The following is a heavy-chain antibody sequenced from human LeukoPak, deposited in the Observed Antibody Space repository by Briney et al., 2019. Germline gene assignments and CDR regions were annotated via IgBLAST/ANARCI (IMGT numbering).Heavy chain of an antibody. J-gene: IGHJ4*02. V-gene: IGHV3-33*06. CDR3: AKDLPSLDYYDSSGYLDY. Sequence: GGSLRLSCATSGFTFSYYGMHWVRQAPGKGLEWVAVIWNDATNKYYADSVKGRFTISKDNSRNTLNLQMDSLRAEDTAVYYCAKDLPSLDYYDSSGYLDYWGQGTLVTVSS. CDR2: IWNDATNK. D-gene: IGHD3-22*01. CDR1: GFTFSYYG.